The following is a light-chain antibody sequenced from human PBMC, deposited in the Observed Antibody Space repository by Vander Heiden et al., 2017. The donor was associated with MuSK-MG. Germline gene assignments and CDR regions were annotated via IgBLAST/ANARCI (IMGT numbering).Light chain of an antibody. CDR3: CSYAGSRV. Sequence: QSALTQPRSVSGSPGRSVTISCTGTSSNVDIYNYISWYQQHPGTAPKLIIYDCSKRASGVPDRFSGSKSGNTAYLTITGRQADDEADYHCCSYAGSRVFGGGTKLTVL. CDR1: SSNVDIYNY. CDR2: DCS. J-gene: IGLJ2*01. V-gene: IGLV2-11*01.